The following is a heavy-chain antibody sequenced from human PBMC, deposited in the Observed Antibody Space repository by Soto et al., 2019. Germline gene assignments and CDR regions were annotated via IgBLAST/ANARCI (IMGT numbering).Heavy chain of an antibody. J-gene: IGHJ4*02. CDR3: ARGGWLLDY. Sequence: SETLSLTCTVSGGSISSYYRSWIRQPPGKRLEWIGYIYYSGSTNYNPSLKSRVTISVDTSKNQFSLKLSSVTAADTAVYYCARGGWLLDYWGQGTLVTVSS. D-gene: IGHD5-12*01. CDR2: IYYSGST. V-gene: IGHV4-59*01. CDR1: GGSISSYY.